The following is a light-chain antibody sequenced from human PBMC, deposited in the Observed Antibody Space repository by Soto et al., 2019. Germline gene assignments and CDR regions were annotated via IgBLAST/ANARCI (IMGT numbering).Light chain of an antibody. Sequence: QSALTQPASVSGSPGQSITISCTGTSSDVGGYNYVSWYQHHPGKAPKLKIYDVNNRPSGVSNRFSGSKSGNTASLTISGLQAEDEADYYCSSYTCSSPLLVFGGGTQLTVL. V-gene: IGLV2-14*03. CDR2: DVN. J-gene: IGLJ7*01. CDR1: SSDVGGYNY. CDR3: SSYTCSSPLLV.